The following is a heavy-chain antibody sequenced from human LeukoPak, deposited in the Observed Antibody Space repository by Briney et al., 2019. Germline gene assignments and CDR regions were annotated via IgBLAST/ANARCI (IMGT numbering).Heavy chain of an antibody. CDR1: GYTFISFS. Sequence: GGSLRHSCVASGYTFISFSINWVRQAPGKGLEWVSSISVRSNYIYYADSVRGRFSISRDDARNSLYLQMDSLRGDDTAVYYCVRLRRNYDSSGYYYDYEYWGQGVLGTVSS. V-gene: IGHV3-21*01. CDR2: ISVRSNYI. D-gene: IGHD3-22*01. CDR3: VRLRRNYDSSGYYYDYEY. J-gene: IGHJ4*02.